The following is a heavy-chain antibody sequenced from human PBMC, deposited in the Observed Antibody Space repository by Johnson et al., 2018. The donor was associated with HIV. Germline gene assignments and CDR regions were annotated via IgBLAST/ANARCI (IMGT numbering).Heavy chain of an antibody. V-gene: IGHV3-66*01. J-gene: IGHJ3*02. D-gene: IGHD3-16*02. Sequence: VQLVESGGGLVQPGGSLRLSCAASGFTVSSNYMSWVRQAPGTGLEWVSVIYSDDSTYYADSVKGRFTISRDNSKNTLFLQMNRLRVQDTAVYYCARDLETGDDYVWGSYQLGAFDMWGQGTMVTVSS. CDR2: IYSDDST. CDR3: ARDLETGDDYVWGSYQLGAFDM. CDR1: GFTVSSNY.